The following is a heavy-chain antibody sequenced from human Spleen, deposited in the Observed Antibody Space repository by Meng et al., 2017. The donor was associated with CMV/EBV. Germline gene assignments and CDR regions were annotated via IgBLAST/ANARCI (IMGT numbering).Heavy chain of an antibody. CDR2: ISDSGGST. D-gene: IGHD6-19*01. CDR3: ATASSGWYPHYFDY. Sequence: ASGFTFSTYAMSWVRQAPGKGLEWASAISDSGGSTYLADSVKGRFTISRDNSKNTLYLQMNSLRAEDTAVYYCATASSGWYPHYFDYWGQGTLVTVSS. J-gene: IGHJ4*02. V-gene: IGHV3-23*01. CDR1: GFTFSTYA.